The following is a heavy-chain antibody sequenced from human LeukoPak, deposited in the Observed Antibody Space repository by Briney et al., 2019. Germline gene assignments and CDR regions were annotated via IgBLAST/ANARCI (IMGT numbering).Heavy chain of an antibody. J-gene: IGHJ4*02. Sequence: GASMKVSCKASGYTFTSYDINWVRQATGQGLEWMRWMNPNSGNTGYAQKFQGRVTMTRNTSIRTAYMELSSLRSEDKAVYYCARVSTYSRVVTDFDYWGQGTLVTVSS. CDR1: GYTFTSYD. V-gene: IGHV1-8*01. D-gene: IGHD3-3*01. CDR3: ARVSTYSRVVTDFDY. CDR2: MNPNSGNT.